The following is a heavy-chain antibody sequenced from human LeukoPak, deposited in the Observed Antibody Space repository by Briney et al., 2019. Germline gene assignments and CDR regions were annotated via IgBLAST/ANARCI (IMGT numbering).Heavy chain of an antibody. Sequence: GGSLRLSCAASGFTFSSYEMNWVRQAPGKGLEWVSYISSSGSTIYYADSVKGRFTISRDNAKNSLYLQMNSLRAEDTAVYYCARDSISADYYYGMQLWGQGTTVTVSS. CDR3: ARDSISADYYYGMQL. D-gene: IGHD2-21*01. CDR2: ISSSGSTI. J-gene: IGHJ6*02. CDR1: GFTFSSYE. V-gene: IGHV3-48*03.